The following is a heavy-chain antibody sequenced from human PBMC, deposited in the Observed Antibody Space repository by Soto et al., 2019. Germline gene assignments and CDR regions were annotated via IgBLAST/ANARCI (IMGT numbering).Heavy chain of an antibody. CDR1: GFMFTTSS. D-gene: IGHD4-17*01. V-gene: IGHV1-58*01. CDR2: LVIGSGSP. J-gene: IGHJ4*02. CDR3: VTSSVASYGGFDC. Sequence: QMELVQAGPEVKKPGTSVKVSCKATGFMFTTSSVQWVRQTRGRRLEWIGWLVIGSGSPTYAQKFQERGTITSDVSTSTAYRDLSSLRSEDTAVYYCVTSSVASYGGFDCWGQGNQVTVSS.